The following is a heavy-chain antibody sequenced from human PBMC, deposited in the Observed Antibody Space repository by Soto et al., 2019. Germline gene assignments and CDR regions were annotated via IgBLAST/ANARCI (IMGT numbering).Heavy chain of an antibody. V-gene: IGHV4-39*01. CDR3: AGQTFTIAAASYGRSNWFDP. D-gene: IGHD6-25*01. CDR2: IYFTGNT. Sequence: SETLSLTCSASGGSTTSSSHFWGWVRQPPGKGLEWIGTIYFTGNTYYTPSLKSRLTMSIDTSKNEFSLRLNSVTAADTAVYYCAGQTFTIAAASYGRSNWFDPWGPGTLVTVSS. CDR1: GGSTTSSSHF. J-gene: IGHJ5*02.